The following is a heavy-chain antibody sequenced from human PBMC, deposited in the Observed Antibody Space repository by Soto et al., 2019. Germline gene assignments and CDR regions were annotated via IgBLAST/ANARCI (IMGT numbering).Heavy chain of an antibody. D-gene: IGHD3-22*01. CDR3: SCYHYYDSSGSTWFDP. Sequence: ASVKVSCKASGGTFSSYTISWVRQAPGQGLEWMGRIIPILGIANYAQKFQGRVTITADKSTSTAYMELSSLRSEDTAVFYFSCYHYYDSSGSTWFDPWGQGTLVTVSS. V-gene: IGHV1-69*02. CDR1: GGTFSSYT. J-gene: IGHJ5*02. CDR2: IIPILGIA.